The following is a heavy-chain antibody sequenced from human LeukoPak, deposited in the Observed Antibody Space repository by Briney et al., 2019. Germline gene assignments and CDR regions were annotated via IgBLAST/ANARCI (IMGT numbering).Heavy chain of an antibody. J-gene: IGHJ4*02. D-gene: IGHD3-9*01. V-gene: IGHV3-23*01. CDR1: GFTFSSYA. CDR3: AKPCRTYYDILTGWDY. CDR2: ISGSGGST. Sequence: RGSLRLSCAASGFTFSSYAMSWVRQAPGKGLEWVSAISGSGGSTYYADSVKGRFTISRDNSKNTLYLQMNSLRAEDTAVYYCAKPCRTYYDILTGWDYWGQGTLVTVSS.